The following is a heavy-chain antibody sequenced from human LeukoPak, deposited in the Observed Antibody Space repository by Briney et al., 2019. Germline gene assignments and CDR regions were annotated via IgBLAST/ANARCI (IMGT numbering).Heavy chain of an antibody. CDR3: ARDLGTVTRSYWYFDL. Sequence: PSETLSLTCTVSGGSISSYYWSWIRQPPGKGLEWIGYIYYSGSTNYNPSLKSRVTISVDTSKNQFSLKLSSVTAADTAVYYCARDLGTVTRSYWYFDLWGRGTLVTVSS. V-gene: IGHV4-59*01. CDR1: GGSISSYY. D-gene: IGHD4-17*01. J-gene: IGHJ2*01. CDR2: IYYSGST.